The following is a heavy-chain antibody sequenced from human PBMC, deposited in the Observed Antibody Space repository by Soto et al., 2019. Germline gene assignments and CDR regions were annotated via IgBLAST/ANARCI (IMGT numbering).Heavy chain of an antibody. D-gene: IGHD2-15*01. CDR2: INDDGSRT. CDR1: GLTFSNYW. J-gene: IGHJ4*02. V-gene: IGHV3-74*01. Sequence: GGSLRLSCAASGLTFSNYWMHWVRQAPGKGLEWISRINDDGSRTDYADSVEGRLTISRDNTKNTLYLQMNSLRAEDTAVYHCAMRFCSGSGCYPYFNFWGQGTQVTVSS. CDR3: AMRFCSGSGCYPYFNF.